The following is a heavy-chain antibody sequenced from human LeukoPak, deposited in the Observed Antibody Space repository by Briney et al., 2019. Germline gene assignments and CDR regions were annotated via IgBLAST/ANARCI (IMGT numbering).Heavy chain of an antibody. D-gene: IGHD3-10*01. CDR1: GFTVSSNY. J-gene: IGHJ4*02. V-gene: IGHV3-53*01. Sequence: SGGSLRLCCAASGFTVSSNYMSWVRQAPGKGLEWVSVIYSNGNTYYADSVKGRFTISRDISKNTLYLHMNSLRAADTAVYYCAREKSGFGERIFDYWGQGTLVTVSS. CDR3: AREKSGFGERIFDY. CDR2: IYSNGNT.